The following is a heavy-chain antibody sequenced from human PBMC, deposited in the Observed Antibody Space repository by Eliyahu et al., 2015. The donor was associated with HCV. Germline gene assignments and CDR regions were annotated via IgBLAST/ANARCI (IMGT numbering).Heavy chain of an antibody. J-gene: IGHJ4*02. Sequence: WVGRIKSKTDGGTTDYAAPVKGRFTISRDDSKNTLYLQMNSLKTEDTAVYYCTTDVVTTVTIVPPHWGQGTLVTVSS. CDR3: TTDVVTTVTIVPPH. V-gene: IGHV3-15*01. D-gene: IGHD4-17*01. CDR2: IKSKTDGGTT.